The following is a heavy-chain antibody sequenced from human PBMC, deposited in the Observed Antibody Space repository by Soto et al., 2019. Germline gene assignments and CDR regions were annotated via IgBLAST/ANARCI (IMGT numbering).Heavy chain of an antibody. J-gene: IGHJ4*02. CDR3: ARDDHPDY. CDR1: GFTFSTYW. V-gene: IGHV3-74*03. CDR2: INGDGSTT. Sequence: EVQLVESGGGLVQPGGSLRLSCAASGFTFSTYWMHWVRQGPGKGLVWLSRINGDGSTTEYADSVKGRFTISRGNAKNTLYVQTHSLRVEDTTVYYCARDDHPDYWVQGTLVTVSS.